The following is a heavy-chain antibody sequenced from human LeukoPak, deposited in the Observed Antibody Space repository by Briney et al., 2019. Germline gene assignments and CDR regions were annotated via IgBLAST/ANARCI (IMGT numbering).Heavy chain of an antibody. Sequence: GGSLRLSCAASGFTLSSNYMSWLRQAPGKGLEWVSVIYSGGSTYYADSVKGRFTISRDNSKNTLYLQMNSLRAEDTAVYYCARHGSITMVRGRLRYYYMDVWGKGTTVTISS. V-gene: IGHV3-53*01. CDR1: GFTLSSNY. D-gene: IGHD3-10*01. CDR3: ARHGSITMVRGRLRYYYMDV. J-gene: IGHJ6*03. CDR2: IYSGGST.